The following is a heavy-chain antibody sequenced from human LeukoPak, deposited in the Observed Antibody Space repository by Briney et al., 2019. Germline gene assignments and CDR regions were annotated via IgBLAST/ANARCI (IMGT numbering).Heavy chain of an antibody. Sequence: PGGSLRLSCAASGFTFSNYWMHWVRQAPGKGLEWVSYIDSSSGTIYYADSVKGRFTISRDNAKNSLYLQMNSLRAEDTAVYYCARDRRFYYDILTGYDYNWFDPWGQGTLVTVSS. V-gene: IGHV3-48*04. D-gene: IGHD3-9*01. CDR1: GFTFSNYW. CDR2: IDSSSGTI. CDR3: ARDRRFYYDILTGYDYNWFDP. J-gene: IGHJ5*02.